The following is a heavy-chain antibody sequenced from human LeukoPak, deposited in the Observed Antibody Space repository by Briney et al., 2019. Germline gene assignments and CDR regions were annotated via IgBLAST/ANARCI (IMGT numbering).Heavy chain of an antibody. Sequence: PSETLSLTCTVSGGSISSGGYYWSWIRQHPGKGLEWIGYSYYSGSTNYNPSLKSRVTISLDTSKSQFSLKLTSVTAADTAVYYCAKSGSYYGSTSGWGQGTLVTVSP. CDR1: GGSISSGGYY. CDR2: SYYSGST. V-gene: IGHV4-31*02. D-gene: IGHD3-10*01. CDR3: AKSGSYYGSTSG. J-gene: IGHJ4*02.